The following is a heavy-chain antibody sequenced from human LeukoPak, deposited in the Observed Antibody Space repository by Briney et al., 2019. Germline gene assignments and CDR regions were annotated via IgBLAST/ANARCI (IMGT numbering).Heavy chain of an antibody. CDR2: TYPGDSET. J-gene: IGHJ4*02. CDR1: GYSFTSNW. D-gene: IGHD3-16*01. Sequence: GGSLKTPFKGSGYSFTSNWIDRVRQMPGKGLEWVGITYPGDSETTYSQSFQGQFTNSADKSITTAYLQWDSPKASDTEMYYCARHPWGIKVADYWGQGTLVTVSS. CDR3: ARHPWGIKVADY. V-gene: IGHV5-51*01.